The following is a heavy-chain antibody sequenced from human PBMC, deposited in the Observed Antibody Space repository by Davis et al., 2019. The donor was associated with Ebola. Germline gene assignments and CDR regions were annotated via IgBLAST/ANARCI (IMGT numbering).Heavy chain of an antibody. J-gene: IGHJ4*02. Sequence: SLKISCAASGFTFRSYGMHWVRQAPGKGLEWVAVISYDGSNKYYADSVKGRFTISRDNSKNTLYLQMNSLRAEDTAVYYCAKDTIAVADYWGQGTLVTVSS. CDR2: ISYDGSNK. CDR3: AKDTIAVADY. D-gene: IGHD6-19*01. CDR1: GFTFRSYG. V-gene: IGHV3-30*18.